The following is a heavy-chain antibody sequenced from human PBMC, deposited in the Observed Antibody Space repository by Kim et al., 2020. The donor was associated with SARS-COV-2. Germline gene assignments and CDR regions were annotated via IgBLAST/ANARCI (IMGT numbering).Heavy chain of an antibody. Sequence: SQTLSLSCAISGDSVSSNSAAWNWIRQSPSRGLEWLGRTYYRSKWYYDYALSLKSRITINSDTSKNQFSLQLNSVTPDDTAVYYCARDRGTSWSEGFDYWGQGILVTVSS. CDR2: TYYRSKWYY. CDR1: GDSVSSNSAA. D-gene: IGHD6-13*01. CDR3: ARDRGTSWSEGFDY. V-gene: IGHV6-1*01. J-gene: IGHJ4*02.